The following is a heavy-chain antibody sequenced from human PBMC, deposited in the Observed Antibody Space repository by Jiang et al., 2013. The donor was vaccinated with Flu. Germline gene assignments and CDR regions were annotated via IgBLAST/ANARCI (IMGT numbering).Heavy chain of an antibody. CDR1: GFSLSTSGMC. Sequence: KPTQTLTLTCTFSGFSLSTSGMCVSWIRQPPGKALEWLALIDWDDDKYYSTSLKTRLTISKDTSKNQVVLTMTNMDPVDTATYYCARMYYDSSGYYPIDYWGQGTLVTVSS. CDR3: ARMYYDSSGYYPIDY. J-gene: IGHJ4*02. CDR2: IDWDDDK. V-gene: IGHV2-70*01. D-gene: IGHD3-22*01.